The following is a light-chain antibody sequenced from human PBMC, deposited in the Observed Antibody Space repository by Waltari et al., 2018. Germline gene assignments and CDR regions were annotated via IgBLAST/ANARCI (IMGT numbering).Light chain of an antibody. V-gene: IGLV2-11*02. CDR2: AVR. Sequence: HSALTQPASVSGSPGQSVTISCTGTSIDIGEENYVSWFPKYPGKAPQVIMFAVRERPSGVPNRFSGSKSGNTASLTISGLQSEDESHYFCCSYAGQFTWVFGGGTKLTVL. J-gene: IGLJ2*01. CDR1: SIDIGEENY. CDR3: CSYAGQFTWV.